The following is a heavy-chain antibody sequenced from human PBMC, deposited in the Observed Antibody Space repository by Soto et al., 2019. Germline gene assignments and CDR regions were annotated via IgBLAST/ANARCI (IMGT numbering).Heavy chain of an antibody. Sequence: QLQLQESGPGLVKPSETLSLTCTISGGSISSSGYYWGWIRQPPGTGLEWIGSLYYGGSTYYNPYLKCRVTIASDTSKNQFSLKVNSETSADTAVYYCARGPQYSSANCLPGYFDYWGLGTLVTVSS. CDR2: LYYGGST. CDR1: GGSISSSGYY. J-gene: IGHJ4*02. CDR3: ARGPQYSSANCLPGYFDY. D-gene: IGHD2-2*01. V-gene: IGHV4-39*01.